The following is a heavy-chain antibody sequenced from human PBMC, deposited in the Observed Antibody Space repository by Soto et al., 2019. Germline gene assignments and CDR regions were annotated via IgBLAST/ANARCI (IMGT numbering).Heavy chain of an antibody. CDR1: GFTFSDYA. Sequence: EVQLLESGGDLAQPGGSLRLSCAASGFTFSDYAMTWVRQAPGKGLEWVSAISVSGGNTYYADSVKGRFTISRANSRNTVDLEMNSLRAEATAVYYCAKDRYGQVADYVDYWGLGTLVTVSS. CDR3: AKDRYGQVADYVDY. CDR2: ISVSGGNT. D-gene: IGHD6-19*01. J-gene: IGHJ4*02. V-gene: IGHV3-23*01.